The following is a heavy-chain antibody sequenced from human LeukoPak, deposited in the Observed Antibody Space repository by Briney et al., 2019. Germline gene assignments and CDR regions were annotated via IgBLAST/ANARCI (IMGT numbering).Heavy chain of an antibody. D-gene: IGHD6-13*01. CDR2: IGTAGDP. J-gene: IGHJ4*02. Sequence: PGGSLRLSCAASGFTFSSYDMHWVRQATGKGLEWVSAIGTAGDPYYPGSVKARFTISRENAKSSLYLQMDSLRAGDTAVYYCARSLLPMDSSSWYEPFDYWGQGTLVTVSS. CDR3: ARSLLPMDSSSWYEPFDY. CDR1: GFTFSSYD. V-gene: IGHV3-13*05.